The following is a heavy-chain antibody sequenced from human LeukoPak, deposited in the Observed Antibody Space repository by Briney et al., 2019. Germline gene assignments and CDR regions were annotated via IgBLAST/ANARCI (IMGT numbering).Heavy chain of an antibody. CDR2: ISGSGGST. CDR1: GFTFSSYA. D-gene: IGHD1-26*01. Sequence: GGSLRLSCAASGFTFSSYAMSWVRQAPGKGLEWVSAISGSGGSTYYADSVKGRFTISRDNSKNTLYLQMNSLRVEDTAVYYCVKGPRRYSGRYDSWGQGTLVTVSP. V-gene: IGHV3-23*01. J-gene: IGHJ4*02. CDR3: VKGPRRYSGRYDS.